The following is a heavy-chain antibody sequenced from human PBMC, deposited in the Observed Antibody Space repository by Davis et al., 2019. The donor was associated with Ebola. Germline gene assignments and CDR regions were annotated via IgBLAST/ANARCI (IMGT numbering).Heavy chain of an antibody. D-gene: IGHD1-14*01. CDR1: GFILSGST. CDR2: IRDKDNGDVT. CDR3: TSAQPDY. J-gene: IGHJ4*02. V-gene: IGHV3-73*01. Sequence: GESLKISCAVSGFILSGSTLHWVRQASGKGLEWVGRIRDKDNGDVTSYGASVEGRFTISRDDSKNTAYLQMNSLKTEDTAVYYCTSAQPDYWGQGTLVTVSS.